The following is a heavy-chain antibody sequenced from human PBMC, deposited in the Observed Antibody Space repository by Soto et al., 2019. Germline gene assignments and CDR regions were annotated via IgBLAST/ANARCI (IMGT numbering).Heavy chain of an antibody. CDR1: GGTFSSYT. V-gene: IGHV1-69*02. Sequence: QVQLVQSGAEVKKPGSSVKVSCKASGGTFSSYTISWVRQAPGQGLEWMGRIIPILDIANYAQKFQGRVTITADKSTSXAXXELSSLRYEDTAVYYCARGYCGGDCYSELGWYFDLWGHGTLVTVSS. CDR2: IIPILDIA. CDR3: ARGYCGGDCYSELGWYFDL. J-gene: IGHJ2*01. D-gene: IGHD2-21*02.